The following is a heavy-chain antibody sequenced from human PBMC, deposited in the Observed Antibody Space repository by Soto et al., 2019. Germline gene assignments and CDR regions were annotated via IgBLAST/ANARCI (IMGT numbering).Heavy chain of an antibody. D-gene: IGHD3-22*01. Sequence: PSETLSLTCTVSGGSISSSSYYWGWIRQPPGKGLEWIGSIYYSGSTYYNPSLKSRVTISVDTSKNQFSLKLSSVTAADTAVYYCASTYYYDSSGYLYYYGMDVWGQGTTVTVSS. CDR1: GGSISSSSYY. CDR2: IYYSGST. J-gene: IGHJ6*02. V-gene: IGHV4-39*01. CDR3: ASTYYYDSSGYLYYYGMDV.